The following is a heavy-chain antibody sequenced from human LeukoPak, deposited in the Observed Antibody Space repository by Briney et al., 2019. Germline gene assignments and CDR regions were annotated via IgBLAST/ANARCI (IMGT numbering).Heavy chain of an antibody. CDR1: GGSINSYY. Sequence: PSETRSLTCTVSGGSINSYYWNWIRQPPGKGLEWIGYIFFSGITNYNPSLRSRVAISLDTSKTQFSLKLSSVTAADTAVYYCARQSQAYCAGTSCHPWFDPWGQGTLVTVSS. V-gene: IGHV4-59*08. D-gene: IGHD1-14*01. CDR2: IFFSGIT. CDR3: ARQSQAYCAGTSCHPWFDP. J-gene: IGHJ5*02.